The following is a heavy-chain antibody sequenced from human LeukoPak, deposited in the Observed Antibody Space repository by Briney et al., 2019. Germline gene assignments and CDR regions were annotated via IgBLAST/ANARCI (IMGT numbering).Heavy chain of an antibody. D-gene: IGHD5-12*01. CDR2: ISGSGGST. CDR3: AKASYSGYGPGDY. Sequence: GGSLTLFCAPCGLTYSSYAMRWVRQAPGRGLEWVSTISGSGGSTFYGDSVKGRFTISRDNSKNTLYLQMNSLRAEDTAVYYYAKASYSGYGPGDYWGQGTLVTVSS. CDR1: GLTYSSYA. J-gene: IGHJ4*02. V-gene: IGHV3-23*01.